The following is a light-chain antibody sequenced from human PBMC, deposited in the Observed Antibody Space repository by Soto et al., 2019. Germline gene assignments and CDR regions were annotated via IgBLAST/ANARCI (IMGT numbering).Light chain of an antibody. Sequence: QSVLAPPPSGYGSSGQSRPISCTGNISDVGGYNYVSWYQQHPGKAPKLMIYGVTKRPSGVPDRFSGSQSGNTASLTVSGLQAEDEAYYYCSSYAGSNNYVCGTRTKVT. J-gene: IGLJ1*01. V-gene: IGLV2-8*01. CDR2: GVT. CDR1: ISDVGGYNY. CDR3: SSYAGSNNYV.